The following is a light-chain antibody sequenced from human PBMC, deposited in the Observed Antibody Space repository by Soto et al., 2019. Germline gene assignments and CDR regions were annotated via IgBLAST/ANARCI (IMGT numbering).Light chain of an antibody. CDR2: DAS. V-gene: IGKV3-11*01. Sequence: EIVLTQSPATLSLSPGERATLSCRASQSVSSYLAWYQQNPGQAPRLLIYDASNRATGIPARFSGSGSGTDFTLTISSLEPEDFAVYYCQQRSNWITFGQGTRREIK. CDR1: QSVSSY. CDR3: QQRSNWIT. J-gene: IGKJ5*01.